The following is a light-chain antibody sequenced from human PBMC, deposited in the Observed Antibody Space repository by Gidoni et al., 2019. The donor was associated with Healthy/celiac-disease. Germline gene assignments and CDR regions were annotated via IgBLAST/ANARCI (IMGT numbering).Light chain of an antibody. V-gene: IGLV2-23*01. Sequence: QSALTQPASVSGSPGQSITISCTGTSSDVGSDNLVSWYQQHPGKAPKLMIYEGSKRPSGVSNRFSGSKSGNTASLTISGLQAEDEADYYCCSYAGRGVFGGGTKLTVL. CDR2: EGS. CDR1: SSDVGSDNL. J-gene: IGLJ3*02. CDR3: CSYAGRGV.